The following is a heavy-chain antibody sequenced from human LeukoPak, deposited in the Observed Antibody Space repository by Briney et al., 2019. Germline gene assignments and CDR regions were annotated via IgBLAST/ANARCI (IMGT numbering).Heavy chain of an antibody. CDR3: ARAAWDIRYFDWLLYP. Sequence: SETLSLTCAVSGGSISSYYWSWLRQPPGQGLEWIGYTYYSGSTNYNPPLTSRVTISVDTSKNQFSLKLSSVTAADTAVYYFARAAWDIRYFDWLLYPWGQGTLVTVSS. V-gene: IGHV4-59*01. CDR2: TYYSGST. J-gene: IGHJ5*02. CDR1: GGSISSYY. D-gene: IGHD3-9*01.